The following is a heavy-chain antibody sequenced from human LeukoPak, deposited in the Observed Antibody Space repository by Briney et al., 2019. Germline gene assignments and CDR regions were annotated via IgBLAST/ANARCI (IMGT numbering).Heavy chain of an antibody. J-gene: IGHJ4*02. CDR2: INPNSGGT. CDR3: ARDQAYYYDSSGYYGGFDY. Sequence: ASVKVSCKASGYTFTGYYMHWVRQAPGQGLEWMGWINPNSGGTNYAQKFQGGVTMTRDTSISTAYMELSRLRSDDTAVYYCARDQAYYYDSSGYYGGFDYWGQGTLVTVSS. CDR1: GYTFTGYY. D-gene: IGHD3-22*01. V-gene: IGHV1-2*02.